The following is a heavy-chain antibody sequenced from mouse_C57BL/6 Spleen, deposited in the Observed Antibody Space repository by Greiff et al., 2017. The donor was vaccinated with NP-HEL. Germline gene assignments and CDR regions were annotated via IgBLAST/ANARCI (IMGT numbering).Heavy chain of an antibody. V-gene: IGHV5-17*01. D-gene: IGHD1-1*01. Sequence: EVQGVESGGGLVKPGGSLKLSCAASGFTFSDYGMHWVRQAPEKGLEWVAYISSGSSTIYYADTVKGRFTISRDNAKNTLFLQMTSLRSEDTAMYYCARGYYGSSSLYYFDYWGQGTTLTVSS. CDR2: ISSGSSTI. J-gene: IGHJ2*01. CDR1: GFTFSDYG. CDR3: ARGYYGSSSLYYFDY.